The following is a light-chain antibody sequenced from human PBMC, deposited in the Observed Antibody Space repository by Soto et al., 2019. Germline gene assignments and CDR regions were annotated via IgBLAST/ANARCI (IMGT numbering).Light chain of an antibody. J-gene: IGLJ1*01. CDR2: SNN. CDR3: AAGEDTVMGLNV. CDR1: SSNIGSNT. V-gene: IGLV1-44*01. Sequence: QSALTQPPSASGTPWQRVTISCSGSSSNIGSNTVNWYQQLPGTAPKLLIYSNNQRPSGVPDRFSGSKSGTSASLAISGLQSEDEGVYDWAAGEDTVMGLNVWGTGTKVT.